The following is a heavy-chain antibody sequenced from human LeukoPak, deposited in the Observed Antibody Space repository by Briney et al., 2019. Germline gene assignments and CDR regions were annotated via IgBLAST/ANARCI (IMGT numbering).Heavy chain of an antibody. J-gene: IGHJ4*02. Sequence: GGSLRLSCAASEFTFTSYELNWVRQAPGKGLEWVSYISSSGNTISYADSVKGRFTISRDNAKNSLYLQMNSLRAEDTAVYYCARDDVVRSDYWGQGTPVTVSS. CDR3: ARDDVVRSDY. CDR1: EFTFTSYE. D-gene: IGHD2-15*01. CDR2: ISSSGNTI. V-gene: IGHV3-48*03.